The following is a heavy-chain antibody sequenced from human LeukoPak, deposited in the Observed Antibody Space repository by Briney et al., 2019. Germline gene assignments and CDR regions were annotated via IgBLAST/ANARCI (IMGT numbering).Heavy chain of an antibody. J-gene: IGHJ2*01. CDR1: GGSFSGYY. Sequence: SETLSLTCAVYGGSFSGYYWSWIRQPPGKGLEWIGEINHSGSTNYNPSLKSRVTISVDTSKNQFSLKLSSVTAADTAVYYCARRHDTAMVSDLWGRGTLVTVSS. V-gene: IGHV4-34*01. D-gene: IGHD5-18*01. CDR3: ARRHDTAMVSDL. CDR2: INHSGST.